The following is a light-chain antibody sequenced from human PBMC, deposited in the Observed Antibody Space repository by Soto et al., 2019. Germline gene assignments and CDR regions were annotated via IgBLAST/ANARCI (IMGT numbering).Light chain of an antibody. V-gene: IGKV3-20*01. CDR3: QHFGNSLWT. CDR1: QSVASRN. J-gene: IGKJ1*01. Sequence: EISLSQSPATVSLYPGERATLSCRASQSVASRNLAWYQQKSGQAPRLLIYGASSRAIHTPDRFSGSGSGTDFTLTISGLEPEDFAVYYCQHFGNSLWTFGQRTKVDIK. CDR2: GAS.